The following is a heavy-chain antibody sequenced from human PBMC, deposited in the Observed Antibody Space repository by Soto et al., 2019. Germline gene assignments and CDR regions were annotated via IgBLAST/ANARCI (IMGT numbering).Heavy chain of an antibody. Sequence: ASVKVSCKSSGYTFTSYGISLVRQAPGQGLEGMGWINAYNGNTNYAQKLQGRVTMTKDTSTSTAYMERRRLRSDETVVYYGERDIVVVPAAIVVYYYYGMDVWGQGTMVTVSS. CDR3: ERDIVVVPAAIVVYYYYGMDV. CDR1: GYTFTSYG. CDR2: INAYNGNT. J-gene: IGHJ6*02. V-gene: IGHV1-18*01. D-gene: IGHD2-2*02.